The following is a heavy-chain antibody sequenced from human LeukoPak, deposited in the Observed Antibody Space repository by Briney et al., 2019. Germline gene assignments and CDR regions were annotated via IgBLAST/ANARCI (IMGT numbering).Heavy chain of an antibody. J-gene: IGHJ4*02. CDR1: GYTFTGYY. D-gene: IGHD1-26*01. CDR2: IIPIFGTA. Sequence: SVKVSCKASGYTFTGYYMHWVRQAPGQGLEWMGGIIPIFGTANYAQKFQGRVTITADESTSTAYMELSSLRSEDTAVYYCARVPSVEATPFDYWGQGTLVTVSS. V-gene: IGHV1-69*13. CDR3: ARVPSVEATPFDY.